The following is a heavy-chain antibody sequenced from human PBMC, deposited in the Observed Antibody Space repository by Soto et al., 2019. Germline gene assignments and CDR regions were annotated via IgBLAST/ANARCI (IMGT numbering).Heavy chain of an antibody. J-gene: IGHJ6*02. Sequence: GASVKVSCKASGGTFSSYTISWVRQAPGQGLEWMGRIIPILGIANYAQKFQGRVTITADKSTSTAYMELSSLRSEDTAVYYCARDSPPSSIAVAGTDYYYYGMDVWGQGTTVTVSS. CDR1: GGTFSSYT. CDR2: IIPILGIA. CDR3: ARDSPPSSIAVAGTDYYYYGMDV. D-gene: IGHD6-19*01. V-gene: IGHV1-69*04.